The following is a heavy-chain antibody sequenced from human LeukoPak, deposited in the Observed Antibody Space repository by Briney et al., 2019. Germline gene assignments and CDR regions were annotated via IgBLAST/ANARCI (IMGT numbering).Heavy chain of an antibody. CDR2: ISGSGGST. CDR1: GFTFSSYA. CDR3: ARERRSVHPTPQQFDY. V-gene: IGHV3-23*01. Sequence: GGSLRLSCAASGFTFSSYAMSWVRQAPGKGLEWVSAISGSGGSTYYADSVKGRFTISRDNSKNTLYLQMNSLRAEDTAVYYCARERRSVHPTPQQFDYWGQGTLVTVSS. J-gene: IGHJ4*02. D-gene: IGHD1/OR15-1a*01.